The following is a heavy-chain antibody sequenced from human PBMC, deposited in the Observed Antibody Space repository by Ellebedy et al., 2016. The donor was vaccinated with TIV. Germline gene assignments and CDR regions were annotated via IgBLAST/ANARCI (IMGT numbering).Heavy chain of an antibody. J-gene: IGHJ3*02. CDR2: IYHSGST. CDR1: GYSISSGYY. Sequence: MPSETLSLTCTVSGYSISSGYYWGWIRQPPGKGLEWIGSIYHSGSTYYNPSLKSRVTISVDPSKNQFSLKLSSVTAADTAVYYCARDGGKRWLPNAFDIWGQGTMVTVSS. D-gene: IGHD5-24*01. V-gene: IGHV4-38-2*02. CDR3: ARDGGKRWLPNAFDI.